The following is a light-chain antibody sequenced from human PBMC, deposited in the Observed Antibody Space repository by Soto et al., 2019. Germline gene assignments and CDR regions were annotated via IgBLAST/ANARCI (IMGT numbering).Light chain of an antibody. J-gene: IGLJ1*01. CDR3: CSYTRTSNHYF. V-gene: IGLV2-14*01. Sequence: QSALTQPASVSGSPGQSITISCTGTRSDIGGYDYVSWYQQRPGKAPKLMIYEVRYRPSGVSNRSSGSKSGNTASLTISGLQAEDEAVYYCCSYTRTSNHYFFGSGTKVTVL. CDR1: RSDIGGYDY. CDR2: EVR.